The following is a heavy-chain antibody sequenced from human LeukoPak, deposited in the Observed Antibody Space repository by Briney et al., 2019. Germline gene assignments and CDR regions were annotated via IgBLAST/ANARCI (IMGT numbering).Heavy chain of an antibody. CDR1: GFTSSSYG. Sequence: PGRSLRLSCAASGFTSSSYGMHWVRQAPGKGLEWVALISYDGRNKNYADSVKGRFTISRDNSKNTLYLQMNSLSAEDTAVYSCAKDHIRFSFYYYMDVWGKGTTVTVSS. CDR3: AKDHIRFSFYYYMDV. CDR2: ISYDGRNK. V-gene: IGHV3-30*18. D-gene: IGHD3-3*01. J-gene: IGHJ6*03.